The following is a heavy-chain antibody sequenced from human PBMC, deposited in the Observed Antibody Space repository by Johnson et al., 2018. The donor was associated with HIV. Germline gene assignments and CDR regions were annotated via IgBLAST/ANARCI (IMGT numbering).Heavy chain of an antibody. J-gene: IGHJ3*02. V-gene: IGHV3-66*01. CDR3: AIGRGEFPRHAFDI. D-gene: IGHD3-10*01. CDR1: GFTVSSNY. CDR2: IYSGGST. Sequence: MQLVESGGGLVQPGVSLRLSCAASGFTVSSNYMSWVRQAPGKGLEWVSVIYSGGSTYYADSVKGRFTISRDNSKNTLYLQMNSLRAEDTAVYYCAIGRGEFPRHAFDIWGQGTMVTVSS.